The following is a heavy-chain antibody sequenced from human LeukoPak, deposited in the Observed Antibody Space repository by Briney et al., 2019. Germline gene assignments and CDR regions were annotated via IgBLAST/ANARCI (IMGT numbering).Heavy chain of an antibody. J-gene: IGHJ4*02. Sequence: GALRLSCAASGFTFSDYSMSWIRQAPGKGLECVSHITSSGSSTDYGDSVKGRFTISRDNAKNSLFLEMNSLRVEDTAVYYCASALNKYYDTLTAYRYWGQGTRVTVSS. CDR3: ASALNKYYDTLTAYRY. V-gene: IGHV3-11*04. CDR2: ITSSGSST. D-gene: IGHD3-9*01. CDR1: GFTFSDYS.